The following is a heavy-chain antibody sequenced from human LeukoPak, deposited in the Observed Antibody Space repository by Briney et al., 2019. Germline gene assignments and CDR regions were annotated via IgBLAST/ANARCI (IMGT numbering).Heavy chain of an antibody. CDR2: ISGDGGST. J-gene: IGHJ4*02. CDR3: AKDMFRIAVAGSTPDY. V-gene: IGHV3-43*02. CDR1: GFTVSGNY. Sequence: GGSLRLSCAASGFTVSGNYMSWVRQAPGKGLEWVSLISGDGGSTYYADSVKGRFTISRDNSKNSLYLQMNSLRTEDTALYYCAKDMFRIAVAGSTPDYWGQGTLVTVSS. D-gene: IGHD6-19*01.